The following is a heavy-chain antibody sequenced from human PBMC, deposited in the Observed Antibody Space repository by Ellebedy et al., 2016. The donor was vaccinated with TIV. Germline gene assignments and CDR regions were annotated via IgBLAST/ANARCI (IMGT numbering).Heavy chain of an antibody. D-gene: IGHD3-10*01. CDR3: AADRGSSYYSSGTGRHGMDV. CDR2: IYQDGSTQ. CDR1: GFSFRSYW. J-gene: IGHJ6*02. Sequence: GGSLRLSCVASGFSFRSYWMSWVRQAPGKGLEWVANIYQDGSTQYYVDSVKGRFTISRDNAKNSMYLQMNSLSVEDTAVYYCAADRGSSYYSSGTGRHGMDVWGQGTSVTVSS. V-gene: IGHV3-7*01.